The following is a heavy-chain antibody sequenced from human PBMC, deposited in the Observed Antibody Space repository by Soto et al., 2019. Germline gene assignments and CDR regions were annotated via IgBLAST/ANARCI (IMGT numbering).Heavy chain of an antibody. J-gene: IGHJ5*02. CDR1: GGTFSSYA. CDR2: IIPIFGTA. CDR3: ARGLLPRENWFDP. D-gene: IGHD1-26*01. V-gene: IGHV1-69*13. Sequence: GASVKVSCKASGGTFSSYAISWVRQAPGQGLEWMGGIIPIFGTANYAQKFQGRVTITADESTSTAYMELSSLRSEDTAVYYCARGLLPRENWFDPWGQGTLVTVSS.